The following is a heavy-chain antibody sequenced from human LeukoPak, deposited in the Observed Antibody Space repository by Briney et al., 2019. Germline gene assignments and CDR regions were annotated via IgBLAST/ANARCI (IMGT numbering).Heavy chain of an antibody. CDR3: AKDDAWGRYKD. J-gene: IGHJ1*01. V-gene: IGHV3-23*01. CDR1: GFTFNTYA. Sequence: PGGSLRLSCAASGFTFNTYAMSWVRQAPGKGLEWVSAISDSGGSAYYADSVKGRFTISRDNSKNTLYLQMNSLRGEDTAVYYCAKDDAWGRYKDWGQGTLVTVSS. D-gene: IGHD3-16*01. CDR2: ISDSGGSA.